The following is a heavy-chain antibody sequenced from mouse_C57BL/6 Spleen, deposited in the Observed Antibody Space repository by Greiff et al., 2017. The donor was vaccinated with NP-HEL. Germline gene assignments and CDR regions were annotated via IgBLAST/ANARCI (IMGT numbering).Heavy chain of an antibody. J-gene: IGHJ4*01. CDR2: IYWDDDK. CDR1: GFSLSTSGMG. V-gene: IGHV8-12*01. Sequence: QVTLKESGPGILQSSQTLRLTCSFSGFSLSTSGMGVSWIRQPSGKGLEWLAHIYWDDDKRSTPSLQSRLTISQDTSRNQVFLTSTSVDTADTATYYCARRYDYDGAMDYWGQGTSVTVSS. D-gene: IGHD2-4*01. CDR3: ARRYDYDGAMDY.